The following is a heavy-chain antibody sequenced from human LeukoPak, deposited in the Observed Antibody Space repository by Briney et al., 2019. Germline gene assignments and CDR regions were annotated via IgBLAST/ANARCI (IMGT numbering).Heavy chain of an antibody. Sequence: GLVYTSWSTNYTPSLKTRVTISVDTSKNQFSLKLSSVAAADTAVYYCARGYCSGGSCYFDYWGQGTLVTVSS. CDR3: ARGYCSGGSCYFDY. CDR2: VYTSWST. J-gene: IGHJ4*02. V-gene: IGHV4-61*02. D-gene: IGHD2-15*01.